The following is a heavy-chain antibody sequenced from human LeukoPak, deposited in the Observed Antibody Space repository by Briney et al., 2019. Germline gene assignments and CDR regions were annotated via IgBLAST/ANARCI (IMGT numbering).Heavy chain of an antibody. CDR3: ARTEYSSSWVGDY. Sequence: GGSLRLSCAASGFTFSSYGMHWVRQAPGKGLEWVSVIYSGGSTYYADSVKGRFTISRDNSKNPLYLQMNSLRAEDTAVYYCARTEYSSSWVGDYWGQGTLVTVSS. CDR2: IYSGGST. J-gene: IGHJ4*02. V-gene: IGHV3-NL1*01. D-gene: IGHD6-6*01. CDR1: GFTFSSYG.